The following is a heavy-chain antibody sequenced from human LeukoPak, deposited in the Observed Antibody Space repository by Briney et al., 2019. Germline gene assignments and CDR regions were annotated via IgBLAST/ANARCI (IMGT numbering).Heavy chain of an antibody. Sequence: GASVKVSCKASGGTFSSYAISWVRQAPGQGLEWMGGIIPIFGTANYAQKFQGRVTITTDESTSTAYMELSSLRSEDTAVYYCASDPGLGYCSSTSCYTGAFDIWGQGTMVTVSS. CDR1: GGTFSSYA. V-gene: IGHV1-69*05. CDR2: IIPIFGTA. D-gene: IGHD2-2*02. J-gene: IGHJ3*02. CDR3: ASDPGLGYCSSTSCYTGAFDI.